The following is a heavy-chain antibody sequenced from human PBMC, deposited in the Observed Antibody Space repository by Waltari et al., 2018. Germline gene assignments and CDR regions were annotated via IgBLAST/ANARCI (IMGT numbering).Heavy chain of an antibody. D-gene: IGHD2-15*01. CDR2: IYYSGCT. CDR3: ASEDPPYCSGGSCYPNWFDP. J-gene: IGHJ5*02. V-gene: IGHV4-39*01. Sequence: QLQLQESGPGLVKPSETLSLTCTVSGGSISSSSYYWGWIRQPPGKGLEWIGSIYYSGCTYYNPSLKSRVTISVDTSKNQFSLKLSSVTAADTAVYYCASEDPPYCSGGSCYPNWFDPWGQGTLVTVSS. CDR1: GGSISSSSYY.